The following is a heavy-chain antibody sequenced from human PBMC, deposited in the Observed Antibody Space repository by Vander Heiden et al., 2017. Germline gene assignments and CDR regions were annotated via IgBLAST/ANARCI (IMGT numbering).Heavy chain of an antibody. D-gene: IGHD2-15*01. Sequence: VQLVESGGGLVKPGWSLRLSCAASGFTFSHSYMRGTRQAPGKGLEWVSYISRSGSSIYYADSVKGRFTISRDNAKNSLYLQMNSLRAEDTAVYYCARGGYYSGYWGQGTLVTVSS. CDR2: ISRSGSSI. CDR3: ARGGYYSGY. J-gene: IGHJ4*02. CDR1: GFTFSHSY. V-gene: IGHV3-11*01.